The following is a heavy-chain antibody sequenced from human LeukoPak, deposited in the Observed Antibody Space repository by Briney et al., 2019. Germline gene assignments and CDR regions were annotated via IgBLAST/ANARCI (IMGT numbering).Heavy chain of an antibody. D-gene: IGHD6-13*01. Sequence: SETLSLTCTVSGGSISSYYWSWIRQPPGKGREWIGYIHYSGSTNYNPSLKSRVTISVDTSKNQFSLKLSSVTAADTAVYYCARVWEPSGIAAAGYLDYWGQGTLVTVSS. V-gene: IGHV4-59*01. CDR2: IHYSGST. J-gene: IGHJ4*02. CDR3: ARVWEPSGIAAAGYLDY. CDR1: GGSISSYY.